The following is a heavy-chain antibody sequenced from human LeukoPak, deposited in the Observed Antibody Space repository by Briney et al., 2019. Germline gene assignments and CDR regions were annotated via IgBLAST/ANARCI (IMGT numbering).Heavy chain of an antibody. CDR1: GFTFSSYS. CDR3: ARGGYSSTLYGRYQH. V-gene: IGHV3-21*01. Sequence: GGSRRLSCAASGFTFSSYSMNWVRQAPGKGLEWVASISSSSSYVYYADSMKGRFSISRDNARNSLYLQMNSLRADDTAVYYCARGGYSSTLYGRYQHWGQGTLVTVSP. D-gene: IGHD6-13*01. CDR2: ISSSSSYV. J-gene: IGHJ1*01.